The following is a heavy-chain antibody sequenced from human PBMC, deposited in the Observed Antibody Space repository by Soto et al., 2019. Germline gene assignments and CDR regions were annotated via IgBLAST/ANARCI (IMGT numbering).Heavy chain of an antibody. V-gene: IGHV3-23*01. J-gene: IGHJ3*02. CDR3: AHPRGYGVFDAYDI. CDR2: ISGSGTST. Sequence: EVQLLESGGGLVQPGGSLRLSCAASGFTFSTYAMSWVRQAPGKGLEWVSAISGSGTSTYYADSVKGRFTISRDNSINTLYLQMSSLRTEDTAVYYCAHPRGYGVFDAYDIRGQGTMVTVS. CDR1: GFTFSTYA. D-gene: IGHD4-17*01.